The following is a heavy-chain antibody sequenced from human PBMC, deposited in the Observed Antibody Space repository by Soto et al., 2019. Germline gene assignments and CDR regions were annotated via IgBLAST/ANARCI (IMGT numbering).Heavy chain of an antibody. CDR1: GVAISSGGYY. D-gene: IGHD2-15*01. CDR3: ARAGPTVVAALNWFDP. J-gene: IGHJ5*02. Sequence: QVKLQESGPGLVKPSQTLSLTCSVSGVAISSGGYYWYWIRQHPGKGLEWIGYIYYRGSTYYNPSLRSRVTIAVDTSKNQFSLKLSSVTAADTAVYYCARAGPTVVAALNWFDPWGQGTLVTVSS. V-gene: IGHV4-31*03. CDR2: IYYRGST.